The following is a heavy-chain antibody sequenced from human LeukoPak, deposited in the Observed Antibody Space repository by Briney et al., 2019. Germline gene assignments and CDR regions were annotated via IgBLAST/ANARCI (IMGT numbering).Heavy chain of an antibody. Sequence: SETLSLTCTVSGGSISSYYWSWIRQPPGKGLEWIGYIYYSGSTNYNPSLKNRVTISVDTSKNQFSLKLSSVTAADTAVYYCARDYKSYCSGGSCTDWGQGTLVTVSS. CDR1: GGSISSYY. V-gene: IGHV4-59*01. J-gene: IGHJ4*02. CDR3: ARDYKSYCSGGSCTD. CDR2: IYYSGST. D-gene: IGHD2-15*01.